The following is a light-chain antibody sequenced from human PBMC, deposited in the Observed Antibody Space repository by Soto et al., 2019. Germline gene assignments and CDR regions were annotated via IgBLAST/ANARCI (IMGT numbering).Light chain of an antibody. CDR2: EGN. CDR3: CSYAGDNTFV. J-gene: IGLJ1*01. Sequence: QSALTQPASVSGSPGQSITISCTGTNSNVGNYNLVSWFQHHPGKAPKLMIYEGNKRPSTASNRFSGSRSGNTASLTISGLQAEDEADYYCCSYAGDNTFVFGTGTKLTVL. V-gene: IGLV2-23*01. CDR1: NSNVGNYNL.